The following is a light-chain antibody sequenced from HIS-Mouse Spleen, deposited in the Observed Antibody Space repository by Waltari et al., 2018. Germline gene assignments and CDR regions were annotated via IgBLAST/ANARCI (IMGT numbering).Light chain of an antibody. CDR2: KAS. J-gene: IGKJ1*01. CDR1: QSISSW. Sequence: DIQMTQSPSTLSASVGERVTITCRASQSISSWLAWYQPKPGKAPKLLIYKASSLESGVPSRFSGSGSGTEFTLTISSLQPDDFATYYCQQYNSWWTFGQGTKVEIK. V-gene: IGKV1-5*03. CDR3: QQYNSWWT.